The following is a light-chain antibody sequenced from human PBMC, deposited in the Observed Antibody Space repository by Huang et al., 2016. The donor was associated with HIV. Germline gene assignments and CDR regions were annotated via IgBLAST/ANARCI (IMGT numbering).Light chain of an antibody. J-gene: IGKJ4*01. CDR1: QSVSTN. CDR3: QQYYDWPPLT. V-gene: IGKV3-15*01. CDR2: GTS. Sequence: EIVMTQSPATLSVSPGERATLSCWASQSVSTNLAWYQQKPGQAPRLRMYGTSNRATGIPARFSGSGSGTEFTLTISSLQSEDFAVYYCQQYYDWPPLTFGGGTKVEIK.